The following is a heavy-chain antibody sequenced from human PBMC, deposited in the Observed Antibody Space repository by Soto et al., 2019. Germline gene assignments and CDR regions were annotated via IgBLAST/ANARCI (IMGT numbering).Heavy chain of an antibody. CDR3: ARDAPRCSGGTCFDY. CDR1: GFTFSTYS. D-gene: IGHD2-15*01. CDR2: ISSSSSTI. V-gene: IGHV3-48*02. J-gene: IGHJ4*02. Sequence: EVQLMESGGGLVQPGGSLRLSCAAYGFTFSTYSMHWVRQAPGKGLEWVSYISSSSSTIYYADSVKGLFTISRDNAKNSLYLQMNSLRDEDTAVYYCARDAPRCSGGTCFDYWGQGTLVTVSS.